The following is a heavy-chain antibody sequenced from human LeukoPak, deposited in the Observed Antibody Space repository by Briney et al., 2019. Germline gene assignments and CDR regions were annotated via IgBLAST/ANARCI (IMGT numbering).Heavy chain of an antibody. CDR1: GFTVSSNP. J-gene: IGHJ4*02. Sequence: GGSLRLSCTVSGFTVSSNPWSWVRQAPGKGLEWVSFIYSGGDIHYSDSVKGRFTISRDNSENTLYLQMNSLRAEDTAIYYCSRRAGEYSHPYDYWGQGTLVTVSS. CDR3: SRRAGEYSHPYDY. V-gene: IGHV3-53*01. CDR2: IYSGGDI. D-gene: IGHD2-15*01.